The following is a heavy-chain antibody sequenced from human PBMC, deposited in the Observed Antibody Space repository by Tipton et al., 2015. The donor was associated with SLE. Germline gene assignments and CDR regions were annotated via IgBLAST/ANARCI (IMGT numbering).Heavy chain of an antibody. D-gene: IGHD3-10*01. J-gene: IGHJ4*02. CDR2: ISSSGSST. CDR3: AKAGLNYCGDY. V-gene: IGHV3-23*01. CDR1: GFTFSSQA. Sequence: SLRLSCTASGFTFSSQATSWVRQAPGKGLEWVSRISSSGSSTSYADSVKGRFTSSRDKSKNTLYLQMNSLRAEDTALYYCAKAGLNYCGDYWGQGTLVAVSS.